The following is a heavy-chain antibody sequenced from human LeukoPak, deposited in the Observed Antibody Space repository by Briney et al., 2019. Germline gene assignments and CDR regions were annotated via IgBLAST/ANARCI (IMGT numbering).Heavy chain of an antibody. D-gene: IGHD3-10*01. CDR3: ARDLAGHYYGSGSSFDY. Sequence: GGSLRLSCAASGFTFSSYSMNWVRQAPGKGLEWVSYISSSSSTIYYADSVRGQFTISRDNAKNSLFLQMNSLRAEDTAVYYCARDLAGHYYGSGSSFDYWGQGTLVTVSS. J-gene: IGHJ4*02. V-gene: IGHV3-48*04. CDR2: ISSSSSTI. CDR1: GFTFSSYS.